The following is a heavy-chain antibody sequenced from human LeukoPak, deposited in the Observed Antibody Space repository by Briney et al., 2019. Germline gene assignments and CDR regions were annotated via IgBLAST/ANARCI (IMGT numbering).Heavy chain of an antibody. CDR3: AKEGSDAFDI. Sequence: GGSLRLSCAASGFTFSNYGMHWVRQAPGKGLEWVAVISYDGSNKYYADSVKGRFTISRDNSKNTLYLQMNSLRAEDTAVYYCAKEGSDAFDIWGQGTMVTVSS. CDR1: GFTFSNYG. J-gene: IGHJ3*02. V-gene: IGHV3-30*18. CDR2: ISYDGSNK.